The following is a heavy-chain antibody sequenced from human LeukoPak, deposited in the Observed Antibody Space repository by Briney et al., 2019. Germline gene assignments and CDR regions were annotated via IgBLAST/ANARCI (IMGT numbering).Heavy chain of an antibody. CDR3: AKGVWSGNFSGALDA. CDR1: GFTFDDYA. J-gene: IGHJ3*01. V-gene: IGHV3-9*01. D-gene: IGHD3-3*01. Sequence: GGSLRLSCAASGFTFDDYAMHWVRQAPGKGLEWVSGISWNSGSIGYADSVKGRFTISRDNAKNSLYLQMNSLRALDTALYYCAKGVWSGNFSGALDAWGQGTMFSVSS. CDR2: ISWNSGSI.